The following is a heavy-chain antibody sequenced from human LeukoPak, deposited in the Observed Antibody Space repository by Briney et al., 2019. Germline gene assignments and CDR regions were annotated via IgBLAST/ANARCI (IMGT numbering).Heavy chain of an antibody. Sequence: ASVKVSCKAFGYTFSSHAMNWVRQAPGQGLELMGWINTNTGIPTYAQGFAGRFVFSLDTSVTTAYLQITSLKAEDTAVYYCARYLVSAGFDIWGQGTMVTVSS. J-gene: IGHJ3*02. V-gene: IGHV7-4-1*02. CDR1: GYTFSSHA. CDR3: ARYLVSAGFDI. CDR2: INTNTGIP. D-gene: IGHD6-6*01.